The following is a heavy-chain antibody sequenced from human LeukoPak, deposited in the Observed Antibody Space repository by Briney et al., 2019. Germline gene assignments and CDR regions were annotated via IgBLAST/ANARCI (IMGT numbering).Heavy chain of an antibody. D-gene: IGHD3-3*01. CDR1: GGSISSYY. CDR2: IDYSGST. J-gene: IGHJ6*03. V-gene: IGHV4-59*01. Sequence: SETLSLTCTVSGGSISSYYWSWIRQPPGKGLEWIGYIDYSGSTNYNPSLKSRVTMSVNTSRNQFSLKLSSVTAADTAVYYCARDSGIFGYPMDVWGKGTTVTVSS. CDR3: ARDSGIFGYPMDV.